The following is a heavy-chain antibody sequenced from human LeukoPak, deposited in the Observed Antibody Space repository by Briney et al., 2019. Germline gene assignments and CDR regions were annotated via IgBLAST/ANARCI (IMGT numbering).Heavy chain of an antibody. V-gene: IGHV3-23*01. Sequence: GRSLRLSCAASGFTFSSYSMTWVRQTPGKGLEWVSGISDSGDSTYYADSVKGRFTISRDNSRNTLYLEMNSLRAEDTAVYYCTKWSGFGNDWGQGTLVTVSS. CDR3: TKWSGFGND. J-gene: IGHJ4*02. CDR2: ISDSGDST. CDR1: GFTFSSYS. D-gene: IGHD3-10*01.